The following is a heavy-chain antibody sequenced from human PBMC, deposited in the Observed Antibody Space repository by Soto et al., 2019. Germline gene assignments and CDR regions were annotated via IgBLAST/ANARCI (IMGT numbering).Heavy chain of an antibody. CDR1: GFTFSSYG. Sequence: QVQLVESGGGVVKPGRSLRLSCAASGFTFSSYGMHWVRQAPGKGLEWGAVISYDGSNKYYADSVKGRFTISRDNSKNTLYLQMNSLRAEDTAVYYCAKVARITIFGVVNPSAFDIWGQGTMVTVSS. CDR2: ISYDGSNK. CDR3: AKVARITIFGVVNPSAFDI. J-gene: IGHJ3*02. D-gene: IGHD3-3*01. V-gene: IGHV3-30*18.